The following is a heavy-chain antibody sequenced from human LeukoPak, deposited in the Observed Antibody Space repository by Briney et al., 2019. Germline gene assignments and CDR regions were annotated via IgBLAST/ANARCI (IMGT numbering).Heavy chain of an antibody. CDR1: GGSFSGYY. J-gene: IGHJ5*02. CDR3: ARGTCSGGSCYSGWFDP. V-gene: IGHV4-34*01. D-gene: IGHD2-15*01. CDR2: INHSGST. Sequence: PSETLSLTCAVYGGSFSGYYWSWIRQPPGKGLEWIGEINHSGSTNYNPSLKSRVTISVDMSKNQFSLKLSSVTAADTAVYYCARGTCSGGSCYSGWFDPWGQGTLVTVSS.